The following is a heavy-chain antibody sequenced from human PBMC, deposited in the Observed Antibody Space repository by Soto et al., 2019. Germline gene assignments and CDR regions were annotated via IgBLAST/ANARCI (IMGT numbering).Heavy chain of an antibody. CDR3: ASTYYYDSSGYYLYYYYYGMDV. CDR2: TRNKANSYTT. D-gene: IGHD3-22*01. J-gene: IGHJ6*02. CDR1: GFTFIDHY. Sequence: GSLRLSCAASGFTFIDHYRDWVRQAPGKGLEWVGRTRNKANSYTTEYAASVKGRFTISRDDSKNSLYLQMNSLKTEDTAVYYCASTYYYDSSGYYLYYYYYGMDVWGQGTTVTVSS. V-gene: IGHV3-72*01.